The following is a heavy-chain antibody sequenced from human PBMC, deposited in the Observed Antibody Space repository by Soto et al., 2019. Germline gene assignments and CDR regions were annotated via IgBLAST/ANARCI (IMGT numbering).Heavy chain of an antibody. CDR2: ISSSSSYT. D-gene: IGHD3-3*01. Sequence: QVQLVESGGGLVKPGGSLRLSCAASGFTFSDYYMSWIRQAPGKGLAWVSYISSSSSYTNYAVSVKGRFTISRDNAKNSLYLQMNSLRAEDTAVYYCARDMGDFWSGHYFDYWGQGTLVTVSS. V-gene: IGHV3-11*06. CDR1: GFTFSDYY. J-gene: IGHJ4*02. CDR3: ARDMGDFWSGHYFDY.